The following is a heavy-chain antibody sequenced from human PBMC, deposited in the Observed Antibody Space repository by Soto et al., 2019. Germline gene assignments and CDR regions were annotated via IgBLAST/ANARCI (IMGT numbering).Heavy chain of an antibody. Sequence: QVQLQESGPGLVRPSQTLSLTCSVSGASIYNGGYFWSWIRQSPGKGLGWIVHIHNSGSPYNHPSLTRLLTISAHTSLTQFSLALTSVTAADTAMYYCDRGTTTEKVDSWGQGILVTVSS. J-gene: IGHJ4*02. CDR1: GASIYNGGYF. CDR2: IHNSGSP. D-gene: IGHD1-1*01. V-gene: IGHV4-30-4*01. CDR3: DRGTTTEKVDS.